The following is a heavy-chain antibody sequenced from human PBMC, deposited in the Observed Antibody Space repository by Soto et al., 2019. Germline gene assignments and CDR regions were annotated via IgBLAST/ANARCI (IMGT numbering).Heavy chain of an antibody. J-gene: IGHJ4*02. CDR2: ISYDGSNK. V-gene: IGHV3-30-3*01. CDR3: ARGGRWLQGNDY. Sequence: QVQLVESGGGVVQPGRSLRLSCAASGFTFSDYAIHWVRQAPGKGLEWVAVISYDGSNKYYADSVKGRLTISRDNSKNTLYLQMNSLRADDTAVYYCARGGRWLQGNDYWGQGTLVTVS. D-gene: IGHD5-12*01. CDR1: GFTFSDYA.